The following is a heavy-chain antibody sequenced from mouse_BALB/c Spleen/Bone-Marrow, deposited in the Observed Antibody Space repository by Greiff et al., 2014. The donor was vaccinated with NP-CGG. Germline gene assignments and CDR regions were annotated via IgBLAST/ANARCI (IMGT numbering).Heavy chain of an antibody. CDR1: GYTFTSYY. Sequence: VQLVESGPELVKPGASVRISCKASGYTFTSYYIHWVKQRPGQGLEWIGWIYPGNVNTKYNEKFEGKATLTADKSSSTAYMQLSSLTSEDSAVYFCARDTMDYWGQGTSVTVSS. J-gene: IGHJ4*01. V-gene: IGHV1S56*01. CDR3: ARDTMDY. CDR2: IYPGNVNT.